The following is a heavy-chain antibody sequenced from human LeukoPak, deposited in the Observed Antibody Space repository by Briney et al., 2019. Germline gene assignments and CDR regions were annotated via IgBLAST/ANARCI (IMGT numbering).Heavy chain of an antibody. CDR2: IDWDDDK. Sequence: SGPALVKPTQTLTLTCAFSGFSLSTSGMCVSWIRQPPGKALEWLARIDWDDDKYYKTSLKTRLTISKDTSKNQVVLTMTNMDPVDTATYYCARIRYPSYDFDYWGQGTLVTVSS. V-gene: IGHV2-70*11. D-gene: IGHD5-12*01. J-gene: IGHJ4*02. CDR3: ARIRYPSYDFDY. CDR1: GFSLSTSGMC.